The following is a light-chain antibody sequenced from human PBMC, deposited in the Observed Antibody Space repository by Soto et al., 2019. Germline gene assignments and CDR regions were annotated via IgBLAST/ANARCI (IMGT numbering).Light chain of an antibody. CDR1: QSISSNY. Sequence: EIVLTQSPGTLTMSPGERATLSCRASQSISSNYLAWYQQKPGQAPRLLIYGASSRATGIPDRFSGSGSGADFTLSIRRLEAEDCAVYYCQQYGSSPRTFGQGTKVEFK. CDR3: QQYGSSPRT. V-gene: IGKV3-20*01. J-gene: IGKJ1*01. CDR2: GAS.